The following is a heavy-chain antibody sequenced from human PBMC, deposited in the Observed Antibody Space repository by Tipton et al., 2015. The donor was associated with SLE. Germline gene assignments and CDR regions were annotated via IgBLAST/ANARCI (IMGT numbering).Heavy chain of an antibody. Sequence: TLSLTCTVSGGSISSSSYYWGWIRQPPGKGLEWIGSIYYSGSTYYNPSLKSRVTISVDTSKNQFSLKLSSVTAADTAVYYCARRRWNYYDSSGYSLSFDPWGQGTLVTVSS. D-gene: IGHD3-22*01. CDR2: IYYSGST. CDR1: GGSISSSSYY. V-gene: IGHV4-39*01. J-gene: IGHJ5*02. CDR3: ARRRWNYYDSSGYSLSFDP.